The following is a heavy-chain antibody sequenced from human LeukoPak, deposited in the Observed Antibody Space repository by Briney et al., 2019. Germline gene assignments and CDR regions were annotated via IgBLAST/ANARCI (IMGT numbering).Heavy chain of an antibody. CDR2: IWYDGSNK. J-gene: IGHJ3*02. Sequence: GGSLRLSCAASGFTFSSYGMHWVRQAPGKGLEWVAVIWYDGSNKYYADSVKGRFTISRDNSKNTLYLQMNSLRAEDTAVYYCARDQGRWFGSTDAFDIWGQGTIVTVSS. CDR3: ARDQGRWFGSTDAFDI. CDR1: GFTFSSYG. V-gene: IGHV3-33*01. D-gene: IGHD3-10*01.